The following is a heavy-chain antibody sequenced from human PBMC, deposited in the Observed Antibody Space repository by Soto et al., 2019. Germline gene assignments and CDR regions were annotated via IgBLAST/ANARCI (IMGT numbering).Heavy chain of an antibody. CDR1: GFTVSNNH. J-gene: IGHJ4*02. D-gene: IGHD3-16*01. CDR2: VHGGGST. V-gene: IGHV3-53*01. Sequence: VQLVESGGGLIQPGGSLRLSCAASGFTVSNNHMTWVRQAAGKGLELVSFVHGGGSTSYADSVKGRFTISRDNSKNPLYLQMDSLRAEHTAIYYCAGRLTTAASLDYWGRGTLVTVSS. CDR3: AGRLTTAASLDY.